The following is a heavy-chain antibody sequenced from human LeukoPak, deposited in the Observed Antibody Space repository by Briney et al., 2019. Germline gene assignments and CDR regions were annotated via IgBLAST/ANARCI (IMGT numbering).Heavy chain of an antibody. V-gene: IGHV1-2*02. D-gene: IGHD3-10*01. CDR1: GYTFTGYY. J-gene: IGHJ5*02. Sequence: ASVKVSCKASGYTFTGYYMHWVRQAPGQGLEWMGWINPNSGGTNYAQKLQGRVTMTTDTSTSTAYMELRSLRSDDTAVYYCARATSRVRGVNNWFDPWGQGTLVTVSS. CDR2: INPNSGGT. CDR3: ARATSRVRGVNNWFDP.